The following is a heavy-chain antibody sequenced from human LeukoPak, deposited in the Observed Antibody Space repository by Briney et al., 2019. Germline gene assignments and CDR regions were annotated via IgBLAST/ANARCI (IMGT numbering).Heavy chain of an antibody. V-gene: IGHV4-34*01. CDR3: ARGRGYVWGSYRLAP. Sequence: SATLSLTCAVYGGSFSGYYWSWIRQPPGKGLEWIGEINHSGSTNYNPSLKSRVTISVDTSKNQFSLKLSSVTAADTAVYYCARGRGYVWGSYRLAPWGQGTLVTVSS. J-gene: IGHJ5*02. CDR1: GGSFSGYY. CDR2: INHSGST. D-gene: IGHD3-16*02.